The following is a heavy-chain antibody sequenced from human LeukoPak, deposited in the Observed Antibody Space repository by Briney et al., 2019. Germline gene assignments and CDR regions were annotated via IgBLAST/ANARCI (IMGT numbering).Heavy chain of an antibody. Sequence: GGALQISSYGSGYSFTSYWIGWGRRLAGKGLVGMGIIFPGDSGTRYCASFQGQVTISADKSISTAYLQWSSLKASDTAMYYCARGPWFGELSDWFDPWGQGTLVTVSS. CDR2: IFPGDSGT. V-gene: IGHV5-51*01. D-gene: IGHD3-10*01. J-gene: IGHJ5*02. CDR3: ARGPWFGELSDWFDP. CDR1: GYSFTSYW.